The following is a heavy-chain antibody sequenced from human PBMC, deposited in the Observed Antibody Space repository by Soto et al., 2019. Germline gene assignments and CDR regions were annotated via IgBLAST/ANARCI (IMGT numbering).Heavy chain of an antibody. CDR3: ARGDFWSGYYKGNWFDP. V-gene: IGHV4-59*12. D-gene: IGHD3-3*01. CDR1: GGSISSYY. J-gene: IGHJ5*02. Sequence: PSETLSLTCTVSGGSISSYYWSWIRQPPGKGLEWIGYIYYSGSTNYNPSLKSRVTISVDTSKNQFSLKLSSVTAADTAVYYCARGDFWSGYYKGNWFDPWGQGTLVTVSS. CDR2: IYYSGST.